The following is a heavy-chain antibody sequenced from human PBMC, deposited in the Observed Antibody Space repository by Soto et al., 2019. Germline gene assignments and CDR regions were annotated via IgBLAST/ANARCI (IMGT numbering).Heavy chain of an antibody. CDR3: AKQGSNVVLYYFDY. CDR2: ISGSGGST. J-gene: IGHJ4*02. CDR1: GFTFSSYA. D-gene: IGHD6-6*01. Sequence: SGGSLRLSCAASGFTFSSYAMSWVRQAPGKGLEWVSAISGSGGSTYYADSVKGRFTVSRDNSKNTLYLQMNSLRAEDTAVYYCAKQGSNVVLYYFDYWGQGTLVTVSS. V-gene: IGHV3-23*01.